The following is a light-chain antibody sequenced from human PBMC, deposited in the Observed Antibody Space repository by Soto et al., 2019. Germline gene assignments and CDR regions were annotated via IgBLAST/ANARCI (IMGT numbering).Light chain of an antibody. CDR2: GAS. CDR1: QNISNC. V-gene: IGKV1-5*01. Sequence: DIQMTQSLSTLSASVGDIVSITCRSIQNISNCWSWYQQKPGKAPKLLIYGASSLESGVPSRFSGSGSGTEFTLTIGSLQPDDFATYYCQQYDGYSLTFGQGTKVEIK. J-gene: IGKJ1*01. CDR3: QQYDGYSLT.